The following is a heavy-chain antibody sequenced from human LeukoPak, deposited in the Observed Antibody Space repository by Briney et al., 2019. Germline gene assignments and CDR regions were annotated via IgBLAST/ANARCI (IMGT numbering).Heavy chain of an antibody. CDR1: GYSFTSYW. Sequence: GESLKISCKGSGYSFTSYWIGWVRQMPGKGLEWMGIIYPGDSDTRYSPSFQGQVNISADKSISTAYLQWSSLKASDTAMYYCARVLRDVDTVVRGAFDIWGQGTMVTVSS. D-gene: IGHD5-18*01. CDR2: IYPGDSDT. J-gene: IGHJ3*02. CDR3: ARVLRDVDTVVRGAFDI. V-gene: IGHV5-51*01.